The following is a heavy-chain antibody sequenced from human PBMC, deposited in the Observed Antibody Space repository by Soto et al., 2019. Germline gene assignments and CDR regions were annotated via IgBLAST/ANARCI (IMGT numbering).Heavy chain of an antibody. V-gene: IGHV4-39*01. CDR2: VYYDEST. Sequence: PSETLSLTCSVSGVSLNSGHYYWVWVRQSPGKGLAWIASVYYDESTYYNPSLKSRVTISIDKPRNQFSLTLKSVTAADTAVYYCGKVLIGATRHADVDSWGQGARVTVYS. CDR3: GKVLIGATRHADVDS. CDR1: GVSLNSGHYY. D-gene: IGHD2-15*01. J-gene: IGHJ4*02.